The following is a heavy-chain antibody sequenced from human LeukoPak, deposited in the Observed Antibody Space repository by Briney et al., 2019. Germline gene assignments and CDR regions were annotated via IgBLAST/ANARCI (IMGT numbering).Heavy chain of an antibody. Sequence: ASVKVSCKASGYTFTDYYMHWVRQAPGQGLEWMGWINPNSGGTNYAQRLQGRVTMTRDTSISTAYMELSRLRSDDTAVYYCARASYYYDSSGYPGYYFDYWGQGTLVTVSS. CDR2: INPNSGGT. D-gene: IGHD3-22*01. CDR1: GYTFTDYY. V-gene: IGHV1-2*02. CDR3: ARASYYYDSSGYPGYYFDY. J-gene: IGHJ4*02.